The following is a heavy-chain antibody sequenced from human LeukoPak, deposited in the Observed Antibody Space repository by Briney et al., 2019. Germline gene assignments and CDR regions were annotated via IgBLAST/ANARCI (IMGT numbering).Heavy chain of an antibody. CDR1: GGSISRDH. Sequence: SETLSLTCTVSGGSISRDHWIWIRQPPGKGLEWIGCIYYSGRTYYNPSLKSRVTISVDMSKSQFSLRLTSVTAADTAVYYCARKNDFDIWGQGTLVTVSS. CDR2: IYYSGRT. CDR3: ARKNDFDI. V-gene: IGHV4-59*01. J-gene: IGHJ3*02. D-gene: IGHD2/OR15-2a*01.